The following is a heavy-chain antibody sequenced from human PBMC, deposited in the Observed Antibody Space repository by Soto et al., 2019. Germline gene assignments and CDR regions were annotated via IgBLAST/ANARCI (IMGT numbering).Heavy chain of an antibody. J-gene: IGHJ6*02. CDR1: GFTFSSYA. CDR2: ISGSGGST. V-gene: IGHV3-23*01. CDR3: AKPHSYSSSWYWYYYYYGMDV. Sequence: GGSLRLSCAASGFTFSSYAMSWVRQAPGKGLEWVSAISGSGGSTYYADSVKGRFTISRDNSKNTLYLQMNSLRAEDTAVYYCAKPHSYSSSWYWYYYYYGMDVWGQGTTVTVSS. D-gene: IGHD6-13*01.